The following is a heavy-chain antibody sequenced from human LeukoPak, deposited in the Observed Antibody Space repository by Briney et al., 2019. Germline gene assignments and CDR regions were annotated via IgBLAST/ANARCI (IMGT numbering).Heavy chain of an antibody. D-gene: IGHD6-13*01. Sequence: GGSLRLSCAASGFTLSSYWMSWVRQAPGKGLEWVANIKQDGSEKYYVDSVKGRFTISRDNAKNSLYLQMNSLRAEDTAVYYCAKSGIAAALSDYYFDYWGQGTLVTVSS. J-gene: IGHJ4*02. V-gene: IGHV3-7*03. CDR2: IKQDGSEK. CDR3: AKSGIAAALSDYYFDY. CDR1: GFTLSSYW.